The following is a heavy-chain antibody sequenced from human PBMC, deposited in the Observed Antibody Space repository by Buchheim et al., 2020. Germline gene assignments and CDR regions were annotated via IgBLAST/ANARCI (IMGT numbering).Heavy chain of an antibody. J-gene: IGHJ4*02. V-gene: IGHV2-70*15. D-gene: IGHD3-16*02. CDR1: GFSLSTSGMC. Sequence: QVTLRESGPALVKPTQTLTLTCTFSGFSLSTSGMCVSWIRQPPGKALEWLARIDWDDDKYYSTSLKTMLTISKDTSKNQLVLTMTNMDPVDTATYYCARMGHIWGSYRSNWGQGTL. CDR3: ARMGHIWGSYRSN. CDR2: IDWDDDK.